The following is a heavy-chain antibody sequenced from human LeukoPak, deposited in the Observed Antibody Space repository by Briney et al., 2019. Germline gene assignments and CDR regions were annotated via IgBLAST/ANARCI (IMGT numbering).Heavy chain of an antibody. CDR2: ISSSSSYI. J-gene: IGHJ4*02. CDR3: ARLPTRGYSYGYEYY. Sequence: GGSLRLSCAASGSTFSSYSMNWVRQAPGKGLEWVSSISSSSSYIYYADSVKGRFTISRDNAKNSLYLQMNSLRAEDTAVYYCARLPTRGYSYGYEYYWGQGTLVTVSS. D-gene: IGHD5-18*01. CDR1: GSTFSSYS. V-gene: IGHV3-21*01.